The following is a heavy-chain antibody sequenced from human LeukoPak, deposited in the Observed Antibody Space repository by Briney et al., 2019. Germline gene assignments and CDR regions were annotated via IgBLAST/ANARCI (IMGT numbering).Heavy chain of an antibody. CDR3: ARVWYSSGWLDY. J-gene: IGHJ4*02. Sequence: GGSLRLSCAASGFTFSSYSMNWVRQAPGKGLEWVSCISSSSSTIYYADSVKGRFTISRDNAKNSLYLQMNSLRAEDTAVYYCARVWYSSGWLDYWGQGTLVTVSS. V-gene: IGHV3-48*01. D-gene: IGHD6-19*01. CDR1: GFTFSSYS. CDR2: ISSSSSTI.